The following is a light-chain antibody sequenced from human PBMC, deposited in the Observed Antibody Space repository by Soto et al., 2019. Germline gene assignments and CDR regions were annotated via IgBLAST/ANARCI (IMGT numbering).Light chain of an antibody. J-gene: IGKJ1*01. Sequence: IQWKNSAATRAASERDRVTITCLASQSISSWLAWYQQKPGKAPKLLIYDASSLESGVPSRFSGSGSGTEFTLTIRSLQPDDFATYYCQQYDSYSWTFGQGTKVDI. CDR1: QSISSW. CDR3: QQYDSYSWT. CDR2: DAS. V-gene: IGKV1-5*01.